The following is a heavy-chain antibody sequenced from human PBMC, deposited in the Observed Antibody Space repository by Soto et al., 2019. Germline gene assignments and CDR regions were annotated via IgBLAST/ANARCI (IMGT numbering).Heavy chain of an antibody. D-gene: IGHD6-19*01. CDR2: INQDGSDT. J-gene: IGHJ4*02. Sequence: VHPVESGGVLVQPGGSLRLSCTVSGFTFRSYWMHWVRQAPGKGLVWVARINQDGSDTTYADSVRGRFTISRDNAKDTLYLQMNSLRAEDTAIYDCANRTPWLGAYWGQGALVTVSS. V-gene: IGHV3-74*01. CDR3: ANRTPWLGAY. CDR1: GFTFRSYW.